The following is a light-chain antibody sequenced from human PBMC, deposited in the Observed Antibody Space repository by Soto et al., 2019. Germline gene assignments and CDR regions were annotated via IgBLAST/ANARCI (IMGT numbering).Light chain of an antibody. CDR1: QSISSW. J-gene: IGKJ5*01. Sequence: DIQMTQSPSTLSASVGDRVTITCRASQSISSWLAWYQQKPGKAPKLLIYDASSLESGVPSRFSGSGSGTDFTLTISSLEPEDFAVYYCQQHSNWPPITFGQGTRLEI. V-gene: IGKV1-5*01. CDR3: QQHSNWPPIT. CDR2: DAS.